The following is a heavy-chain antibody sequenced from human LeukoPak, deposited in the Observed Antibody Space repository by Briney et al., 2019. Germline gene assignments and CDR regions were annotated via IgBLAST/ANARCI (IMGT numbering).Heavy chain of an antibody. CDR2: TKQDGSEK. D-gene: IGHD3-22*01. CDR1: GFTLCIYW. CDR3: ARAGTEYYYDSSGYYRT. Sequence: PGGSLRLSCAVSGFTLCIYWVSWVRQAPGKGLEWVANTKQDGSEKYYVDSVKGRFTISRDNAKNSLYLQMNSLRDEDTAVYYCARAGTEYYYDSSGYYRTWGQGTLVTVSS. V-gene: IGHV3-7*01. J-gene: IGHJ5*02.